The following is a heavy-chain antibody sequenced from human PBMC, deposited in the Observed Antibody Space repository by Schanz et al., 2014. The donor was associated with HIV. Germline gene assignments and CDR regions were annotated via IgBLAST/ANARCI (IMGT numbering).Heavy chain of an antibody. D-gene: IGHD1-26*01. CDR3: AKAKGSYSATTFYFDF. V-gene: IGHV3-23*01. J-gene: IGHJ4*02. Sequence: EVQLLESGGGLVQPGGSLRISCVASGFSFLRYEMSWVRQAPGKGLEWLSTLSGSGDRTYYADSVKGRFTISRDNSKNTLSLHMNSLRVEDTAVYYCAKAKGSYSATTFYFDFWGQGTLVTVSS. CDR2: LSGSGDRT. CDR1: GFSFLRYE.